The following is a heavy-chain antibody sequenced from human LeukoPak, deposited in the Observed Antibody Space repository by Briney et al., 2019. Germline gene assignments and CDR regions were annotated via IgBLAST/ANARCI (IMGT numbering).Heavy chain of an antibody. CDR3: ARDSDFWSGYFSVDY. CDR2: INPNSGGT. D-gene: IGHD3-3*01. CDR1: GYTFTGYY. Sequence: ASVKVSCNASGYTFTGYYMHWVRQAPGQGLEWMGWINPNSGGTNYAQKFQGRVTMTRDTSISTAYMELSRLRSDDTAVYYCARDSDFWSGYFSVDYWGQGTLVTVSS. J-gene: IGHJ4*02. V-gene: IGHV1-2*02.